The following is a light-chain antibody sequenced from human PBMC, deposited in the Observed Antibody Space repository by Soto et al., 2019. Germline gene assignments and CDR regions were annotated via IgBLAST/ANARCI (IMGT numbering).Light chain of an antibody. CDR1: QSVSNN. Sequence: EIVMTQSPATLSVSPGERATLSCRASQSVSNNLAWYQQKPGQAPRLLIYHASTGTTGIPARFSGSGSGTELTLTISSVQSEDFAVYYCQQYNESPLTFGGGTKVEIK. CDR3: QQYNESPLT. CDR2: HAS. V-gene: IGKV3-15*01. J-gene: IGKJ4*01.